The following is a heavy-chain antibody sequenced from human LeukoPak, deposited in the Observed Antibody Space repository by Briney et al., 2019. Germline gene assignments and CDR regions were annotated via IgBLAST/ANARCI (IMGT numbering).Heavy chain of an antibody. CDR3: ARDRELRFLEWLFSTDAFDI. Sequence: ASVKVSCKASGYTFTSYAMHWVRQAPGQRLEWMGWINTNTGNPTYAQGFTGRFVFSLDTPVSTAYLQISSLKAEDTAVYYCARDRELRFLEWLFSTDAFDIWGQGTMVTVSS. D-gene: IGHD3-3*01. V-gene: IGHV7-4-1*02. CDR1: GYTFTSYA. J-gene: IGHJ3*02. CDR2: INTNTGNP.